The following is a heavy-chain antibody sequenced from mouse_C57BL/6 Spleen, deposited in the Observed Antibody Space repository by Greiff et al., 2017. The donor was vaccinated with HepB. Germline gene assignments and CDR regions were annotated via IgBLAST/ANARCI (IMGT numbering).Heavy chain of an antibody. D-gene: IGHD1-1*02. CDR3: AYGYAMDY. J-gene: IGHJ4*01. V-gene: IGHV1-42*01. Sequence: VQLQQSGPELVKPGASVKISCKASGYSFTGYYMNWVKQSPEKSLEWIGEINPSTGGTTYNQKFKAKATLTVDKSSSTAYMQLKSLTSEDSAVYYCAYGYAMDYWGQGTSVTVSS. CDR2: INPSTGGT. CDR1: GYSFTGYY.